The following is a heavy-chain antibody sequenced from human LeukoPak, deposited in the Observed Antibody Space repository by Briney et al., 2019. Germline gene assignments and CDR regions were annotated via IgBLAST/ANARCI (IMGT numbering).Heavy chain of an antibody. CDR2: ISGSGGST. Sequence: GGSLRLSCAASGFTFSSYAMSWVRQAPGRGLEWVSAISGSGGSTYYADSVKGRFTISRDNSKNTLYLQMNSLRAEDTAVYCCAKDLYDFWSGYYLDYFDYWGQGTLVTVSS. J-gene: IGHJ4*02. CDR1: GFTFSSYA. CDR3: AKDLYDFWSGYYLDYFDY. D-gene: IGHD3-3*01. V-gene: IGHV3-23*01.